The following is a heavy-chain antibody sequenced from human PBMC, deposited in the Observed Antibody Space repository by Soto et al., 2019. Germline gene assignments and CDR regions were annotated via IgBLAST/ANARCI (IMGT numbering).Heavy chain of an antibody. D-gene: IGHD6-6*01. CDR2: INSDGSTT. V-gene: IGHV3-74*01. J-gene: IGHJ5*02. Sequence: PGGSLSLSCAASGFTFSSYWMHWVRQAPGKGLVWVSRINSDGSTTTYADSVKGRFTISRDNAKNTLYLQMNSLRAEDAAVYYCARSLNSGSTFDPWGQGTLVTVSS. CDR3: ARSLNSGSTFDP. CDR1: GFTFSSYW.